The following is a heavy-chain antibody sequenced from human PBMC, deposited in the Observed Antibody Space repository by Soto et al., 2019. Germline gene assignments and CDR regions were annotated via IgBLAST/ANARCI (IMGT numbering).Heavy chain of an antibody. CDR2: IIPIFGTA. J-gene: IGHJ5*02. Sequence: GASVKVSCKASGGTFSSYAISWVRQAPGQGLEWMGGIIPIFGTANYAQKFQGRVTITADKSTSTAYMELSSLRSEDTAVYYCARDYQGNNWFDPWGQGTLVTVSS. CDR3: ARDYQGNNWFDP. CDR1: GGTFSSYA. D-gene: IGHD2-2*01. V-gene: IGHV1-69*06.